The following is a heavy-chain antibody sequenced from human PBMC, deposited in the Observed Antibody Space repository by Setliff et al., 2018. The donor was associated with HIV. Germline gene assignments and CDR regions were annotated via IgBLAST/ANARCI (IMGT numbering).Heavy chain of an antibody. CDR1: DGSISSSSYC. CDR3: ARWHPPYGFWEEDY. V-gene: IGHV4-39*01. CDR2: IYYSGST. D-gene: IGHD3-10*01. J-gene: IGHJ4*02. Sequence: LSLTCTVSDGSISSSSYCWAWNRQPPGKGLEWIGNIYYSGSTYYNPSLKTRVTITVDGSKNQFSLKLKAVTAADTAVYYCARWHPPYGFWEEDYWGQGTLVTVSS.